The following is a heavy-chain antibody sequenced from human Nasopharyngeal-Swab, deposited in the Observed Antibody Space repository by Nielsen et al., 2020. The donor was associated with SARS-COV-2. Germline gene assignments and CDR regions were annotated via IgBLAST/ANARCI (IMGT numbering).Heavy chain of an antibody. Sequence: LRLSCTVSGGSISSGGYYWSWMRQRPGKGLEWIGYLYYSGSTYYNPSLKSRVTISVDTSKNQFSLRLSSVTAADTAVYYCARDYGGSHSLYYHYGMDVWGQGTTVTVSS. V-gene: IGHV4-31*03. CDR1: GGSISSGGYY. J-gene: IGHJ6*02. D-gene: IGHD4-23*01. CDR2: LYYSGST. CDR3: ARDYGGSHSLYYHYGMDV.